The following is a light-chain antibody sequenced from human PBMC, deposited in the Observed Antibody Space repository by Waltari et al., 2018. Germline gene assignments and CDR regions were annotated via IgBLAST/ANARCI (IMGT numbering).Light chain of an antibody. J-gene: IGLJ3*02. CDR1: SSNFGAGYD. CDR2: GNT. V-gene: IGLV1-40*01. Sequence: QPVLTQPPSVSGAPGQTVTISCTGSSSNFGAGYDVQWYLQLPGTAPKLLIFGNTHRPSGVPDRFSGSKSGISGTSASLVITGLQGEDEGDYYCQSYDSSLSGWVFGGGTKLTVL. CDR3: QSYDSSLSGWV.